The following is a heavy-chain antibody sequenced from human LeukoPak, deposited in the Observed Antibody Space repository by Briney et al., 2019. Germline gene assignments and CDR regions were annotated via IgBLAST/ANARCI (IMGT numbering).Heavy chain of an antibody. Sequence: PGGSLRLSCAASGFTFSDYYMSWIRQAPGKGLEWVSYISSSGSTIYYADSVKGRFTISRDNAKNSLYLQMNSLRAEDTAVYYCARGGPLPLLWFGELLAEYYFDYWGQGTLVTVSS. CDR2: ISSSGSTI. CDR3: ARGGPLPLLWFGELLAEYYFDY. V-gene: IGHV3-11*01. D-gene: IGHD3-10*01. J-gene: IGHJ4*02. CDR1: GFTFSDYY.